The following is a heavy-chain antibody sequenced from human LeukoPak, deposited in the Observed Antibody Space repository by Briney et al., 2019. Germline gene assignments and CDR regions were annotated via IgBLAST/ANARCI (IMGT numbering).Heavy chain of an antibody. V-gene: IGHV3-21*01. CDR2: ISSSSSYI. J-gene: IGHJ6*02. CDR3: ARVRNTPPFYYYGMDV. Sequence: GGSLRLSCAASGFTFSSYSMNWVRQAPGKGLEWVSSISSSSSYIYYADSVKGRFTISRDNAKNSLYPQMNSLRAEDTAVYYCARVRNTPPFYYYGMDVWGQGTTVTVSS. CDR1: GFTFSSYS.